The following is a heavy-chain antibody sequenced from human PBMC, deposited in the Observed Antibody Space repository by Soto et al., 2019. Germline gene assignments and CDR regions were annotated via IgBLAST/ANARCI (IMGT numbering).Heavy chain of an antibody. CDR2: ISGSGGST. D-gene: IGHD6-19*01. Sequence: EVQLLESGGGLVQPGGSLRLSCAASGFTFSSYAMSWVRQAPGKGLEWVSAISGSGGSTYYADSVKGRFTISRDNAKNSLYLQMNSLRAEDTAVYYCARGPRSGWMYYFDYWGQGTLVTVSS. V-gene: IGHV3-23*01. CDR1: GFTFSSYA. CDR3: ARGPRSGWMYYFDY. J-gene: IGHJ4*02.